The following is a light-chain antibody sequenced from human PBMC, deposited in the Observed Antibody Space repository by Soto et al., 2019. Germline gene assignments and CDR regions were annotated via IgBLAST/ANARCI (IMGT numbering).Light chain of an antibody. CDR3: HQTAANPWT. V-gene: IGKV3-20*01. CDR1: QSVSSSY. CDR2: GAS. J-gene: IGKJ1*01. Sequence: EIVLTQSPGTLSLSPGERATVCCRASQSVSSSYLAWYQQKPGQAPRLLIYGASSRATGIPDRFSGSGSVTDFTLTISSLQPEDFATYYCHQTAANPWTFAQGTKVDIK.